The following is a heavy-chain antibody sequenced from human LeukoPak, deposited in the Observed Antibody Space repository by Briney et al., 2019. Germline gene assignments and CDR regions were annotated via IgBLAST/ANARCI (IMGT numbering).Heavy chain of an antibody. J-gene: IGHJ4*02. D-gene: IGHD5-18*01. CDR1: GCTFSSYS. Sequence: GGSLRLSCAASGCTFSSYSMNWVRQAPGKGLGWVSSISSSSSYIYYADSVKGRFTISRDHAQNLLYLQMNSLRAEDTAVYYSARGYVDTAMVFDYWGQGTLVTLSS. V-gene: IGHV3-21*01. CDR2: ISSSSSYI. CDR3: ARGYVDTAMVFDY.